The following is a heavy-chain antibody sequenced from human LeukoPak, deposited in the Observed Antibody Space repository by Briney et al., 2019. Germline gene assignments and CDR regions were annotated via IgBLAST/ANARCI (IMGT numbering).Heavy chain of an antibody. CDR2: IYHSGST. J-gene: IGHJ3*02. CDR1: GGSISSGGYS. Sequence: SSETLSLTCAVSGGSISSGGYSWSWIRQPPGKGLEWIGYIYHSGSTYYNPSLKSRVTISVDRSKNQFSLKLSSVTAADTAVYYCARDGGYCGSTSCYAFDIWGQGTMVTVSS. CDR3: ARDGGYCGSTSCYAFDI. D-gene: IGHD2-2*01. V-gene: IGHV4-30-2*01.